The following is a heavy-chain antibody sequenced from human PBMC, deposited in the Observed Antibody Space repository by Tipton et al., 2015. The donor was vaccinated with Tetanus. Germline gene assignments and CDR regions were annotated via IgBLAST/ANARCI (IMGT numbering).Heavy chain of an antibody. CDR3: ARQTLHYYYMDV. CDR2: TYYSGGS. CDR1: GDSIGRTSPY. V-gene: IGHV4-39*01. J-gene: IGHJ6*03. Sequence: TLSLTCTVSGDSIGRTSPYWAWIRQPPGKGLEWIGNTYYSGGSYYKSSLKSRATISVDRSKNQFSLRLESVTAADTAMYYCARQTLHYYYMDVWGKGTTVTVSS.